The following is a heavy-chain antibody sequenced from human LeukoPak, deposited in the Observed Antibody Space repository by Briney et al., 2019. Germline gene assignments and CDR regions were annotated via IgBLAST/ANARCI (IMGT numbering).Heavy chain of an antibody. D-gene: IGHD2-15*01. Sequence: SETLSLTCAVYGGSFSGYYWSWIRQPPGKGLEWIGEINHSGSTNYNPSLKSRVTISVDTSKNQFSLKLSSVTAADTAVYYCARGQPWMIVVVVAATHFDYWGQGTLVTVSS. CDR3: ARGQPWMIVVVVAATHFDY. J-gene: IGHJ4*02. CDR2: INHSGST. V-gene: IGHV4-34*01. CDR1: GGSFSGYY.